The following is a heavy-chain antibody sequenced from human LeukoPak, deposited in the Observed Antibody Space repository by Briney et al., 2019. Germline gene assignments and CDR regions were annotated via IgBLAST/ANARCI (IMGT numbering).Heavy chain of an antibody. CDR3: ARTSRLGFETDY. D-gene: IGHD6-19*01. V-gene: IGHV4-61*08. J-gene: IGHJ4*02. CDR2: IYYSGST. Sequence: SETLSLTCTVSGGSISSGGYYWSWIRQHPGKGLEWIGYIYYSGSTNYNPSLKSRVTISVDTSKNQFSLKLSSVTAADTAVYYCARTSRLGFETDYWGQGTLVTVSS. CDR1: GGSISSGGYY.